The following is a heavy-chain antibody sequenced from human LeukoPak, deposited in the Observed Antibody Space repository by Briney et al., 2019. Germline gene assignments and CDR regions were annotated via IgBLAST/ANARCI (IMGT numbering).Heavy chain of an antibody. CDR2: IYHSGST. V-gene: IGHV4-38-2*01. CDR1: GYSISSGYY. CDR3: ARQAHIGIIGVVTTEFDY. Sequence: SETLSLTCAVSGYSISSGYYWGWIRQPPGKGLEWIGSIYHSGSTYYNPSLKSRVTISVDTSKNQFSLKLSSVTAADTAVYYCARQAHIGIIGVVTTEFDYWGQGTLVTVSS. D-gene: IGHD3-22*01. J-gene: IGHJ4*02.